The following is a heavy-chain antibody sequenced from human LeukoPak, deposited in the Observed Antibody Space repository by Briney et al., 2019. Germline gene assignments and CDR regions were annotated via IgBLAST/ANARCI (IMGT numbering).Heavy chain of an antibody. D-gene: IGHD6-19*01. Sequence: GRSLRLSCAASGFTFDDYAMHWVRQAPGKGLEWVSGISWNSGSIGYADSVKGRFTISGDNAKNSLYLQMNSLRAEDMALYYCAKGLSSGWLDWFDPWGQGTLVTVSS. CDR2: ISWNSGSI. CDR3: AKGLSSGWLDWFDP. J-gene: IGHJ5*02. CDR1: GFTFDDYA. V-gene: IGHV3-9*03.